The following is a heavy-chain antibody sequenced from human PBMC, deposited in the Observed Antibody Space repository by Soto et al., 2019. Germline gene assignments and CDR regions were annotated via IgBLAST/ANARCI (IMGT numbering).Heavy chain of an antibody. CDR2: IYYSGCT. CDR1: GGCISSSSYY. J-gene: IGHJ5*02. D-gene: IGHD5-12*01. V-gene: IGHV4-39*01. CDR3: ARLLGGYDLGFDP. Sequence: SDTPSLTCTASGGCISSSSYYWGWIRKPPGKGLEWIGSIYYSGCTYYNPSLKSRVTISVDTSKNHFSLKLSSVTAAVTAVYYCARLLGGYDLGFDPWGQGTLGTVSS.